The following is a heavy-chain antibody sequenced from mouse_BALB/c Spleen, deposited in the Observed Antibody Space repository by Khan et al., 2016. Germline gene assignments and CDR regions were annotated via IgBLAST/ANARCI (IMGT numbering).Heavy chain of an antibody. Sequence: QIQLVQSGPELKKPGETVKISCKASGYNFTNYGMNWVKQAPGKGLKWMGWINTNTGEPTYAEEFKGRFAFSLETSASTAYLQINNLKNEDTATYFCAEDYYGSNWFAYWGQGTLVTVSA. CDR1: GYNFTNYG. CDR2: INTNTGEP. D-gene: IGHD1-1*01. CDR3: AEDYYGSNWFAY. V-gene: IGHV9-3*02. J-gene: IGHJ3*01.